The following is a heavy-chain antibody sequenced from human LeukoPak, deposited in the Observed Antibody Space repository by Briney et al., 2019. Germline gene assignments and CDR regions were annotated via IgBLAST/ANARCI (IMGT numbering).Heavy chain of an antibody. CDR3: ARVRITIFGVVITRTPHYYYMDV. CDR2: IIPIFGTA. D-gene: IGHD3-3*01. Sequence: GSSVTVSCKASGGTFSSYAISWVRQAPGQGLEWIGGIIPIFGTANYAQKLQGRVTITTDESTSAAYMELRSLRSEDTAVYYCARVRITIFGVVITRTPHYYYMDVWGKGTTVTVSS. CDR1: GGTFSSYA. J-gene: IGHJ6*03. V-gene: IGHV1-69*05.